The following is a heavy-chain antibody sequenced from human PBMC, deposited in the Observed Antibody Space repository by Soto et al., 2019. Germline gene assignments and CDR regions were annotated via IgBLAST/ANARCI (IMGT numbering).Heavy chain of an antibody. D-gene: IGHD1-26*01. CDR1: GVSVSRDYQ. V-gene: IGHV4-30-4*01. J-gene: IGHJ1*01. CDR3: ARAWDF. Sequence: SETLSLTCTVSGVSVSRDYQWIWIRQPPGKGLEWIGHISYSGSPYYHPSLRSRLSISVDTSKTQFSLKVKSVTAADTAVYYCARAWDFWGQGTLVTVSS. CDR2: ISYSGSP.